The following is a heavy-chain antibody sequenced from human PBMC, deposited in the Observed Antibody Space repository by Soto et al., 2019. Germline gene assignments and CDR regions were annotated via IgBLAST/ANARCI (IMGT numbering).Heavy chain of an antibody. CDR1: GGTFSRYA. CDR3: AREGYCSSATCPGYI. Sequence: QVQLVQSGAEVKKPGSSVKVSCKASGGTFSRYAISWVRQAPGQGLEWMGEIIPIFGTANYAQKFQGRVTITADKSTSTAYMELSSLRSEDTAVYYCAREGYCSSATCPGYIWGQGTMVTVSS. D-gene: IGHD2-2*01. J-gene: IGHJ3*02. CDR2: IIPIFGTA. V-gene: IGHV1-69*06.